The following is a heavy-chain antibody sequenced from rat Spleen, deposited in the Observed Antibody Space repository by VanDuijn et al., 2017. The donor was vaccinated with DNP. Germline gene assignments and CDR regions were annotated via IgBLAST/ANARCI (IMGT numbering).Heavy chain of an antibody. CDR3: ARHRTIMPYYYSMDA. Sequence: EVQLVESGGGLVQPGRSMKLSCAASGFTFSNYYMAWVRQAPTKGLEWVASISGGGGTPYYRDSVKGRFTISRDNAQSTLYLQMDSLRSEDTATYYCARHRTIMPYYYSMDAWGQGASVTVSS. V-gene: IGHV5-25*01. CDR2: ISGGGGTP. D-gene: IGHD1-12*01. CDR1: GFTFSNYY. J-gene: IGHJ4*01.